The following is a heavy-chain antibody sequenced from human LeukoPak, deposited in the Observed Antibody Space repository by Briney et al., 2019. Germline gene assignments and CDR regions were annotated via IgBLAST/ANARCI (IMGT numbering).Heavy chain of an antibody. CDR3: ARAPVASQTYYDFWSGYPNGYFDY. CDR2: IYYSGST. D-gene: IGHD3-3*01. Sequence: PSETLSLTCTVSGGSISSGGYYWSWIRQHPGKGLEWIGYIYYSGSTYYNPSLKSRVTISVDTSKNQFSLKLSSVTAVDTAVYYCARAPVASQTYYDFWSGYPNGYFDYWGQGTLVTVSS. V-gene: IGHV4-31*03. J-gene: IGHJ4*02. CDR1: GGSISSGGYY.